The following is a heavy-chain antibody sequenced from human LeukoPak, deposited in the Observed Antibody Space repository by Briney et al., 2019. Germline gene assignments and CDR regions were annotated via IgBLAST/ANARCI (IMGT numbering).Heavy chain of an antibody. CDR3: ARLFRSGTYYTSLDY. CDR2: IFYSGST. J-gene: IGHJ4*02. Sequence: SETLSLTCTVSGGSISSYYWTWIRQPPGRGLEWIGYIFYSGSTNHNPSLKSRVTISVDTSKNQFSLRLSSVTAADTAVYYCARLFRSGTYYTSLDYWGQGILVTVSS. D-gene: IGHD3-10*01. V-gene: IGHV4-59*08. CDR1: GGSISSYY.